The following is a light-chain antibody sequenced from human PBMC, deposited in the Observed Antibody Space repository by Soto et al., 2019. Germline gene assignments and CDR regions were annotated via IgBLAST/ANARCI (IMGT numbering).Light chain of an antibody. Sequence: EIVMTQSPVTLSVSPGERATLSCRASQSVSSDLAWYQQKPGPAPRLLIYGASTRATGIPARFSGSGSGTEFTLTISSLQSEDFAVYYCQQYHNWLMYTFGQGTKLEI. V-gene: IGKV3-15*01. J-gene: IGKJ2*01. CDR3: QQYHNWLMYT. CDR1: QSVSSD. CDR2: GAS.